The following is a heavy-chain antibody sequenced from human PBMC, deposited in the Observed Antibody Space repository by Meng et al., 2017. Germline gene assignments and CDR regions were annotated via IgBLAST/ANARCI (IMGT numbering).Heavy chain of an antibody. Sequence: GGSLRLSCAASGFTFSSYAMSWVRQAPGKGLEWVAVISYDGSNKYYADSVKGRFTISRDNSKNPLYLQMNSLRAEDTAVYYCARATVTTLGLDYWGQGTLVTVSS. CDR2: ISYDGSNK. D-gene: IGHD4-17*01. CDR1: GFTFSSYA. CDR3: ARATVTTLGLDY. V-gene: IGHV3-30*04. J-gene: IGHJ4*02.